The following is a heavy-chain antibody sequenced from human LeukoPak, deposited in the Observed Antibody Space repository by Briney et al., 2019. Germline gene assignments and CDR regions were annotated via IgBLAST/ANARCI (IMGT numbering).Heavy chain of an antibody. D-gene: IGHD2-2*01. CDR3: ARSDIVVVPAAPYFDY. CDR1: GGSISSGGYY. V-gene: IGHV4-30-2*01. Sequence: PSETLSLTCTVSGGSISSGGYYWSWIRQPPGKGLEWIGYIYHSGSTYYNPSLKSRVTISVDRSKNQFSLKLSSVTAADTAVYYCARSDIVVVPAAPYFDYWGQGTLVTVSS. CDR2: IYHSGST. J-gene: IGHJ4*02.